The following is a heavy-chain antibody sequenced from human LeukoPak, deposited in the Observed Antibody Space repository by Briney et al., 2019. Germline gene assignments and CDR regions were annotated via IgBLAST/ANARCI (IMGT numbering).Heavy chain of an antibody. CDR2: ISGSGGST. D-gene: IGHD1-26*01. V-gene: IGHV3-23*01. Sequence: GGSLRLSCAASGFTFSSYGMSWVRQAPGKGLEWVSAISGSGGSTYYADSVKGRFTISRDNSKNTLYLQMNSLRAEDTAVYYCAKAFFCWEAYYYYYTDVWGKGTTVTISS. J-gene: IGHJ6*03. CDR1: GFTFSSYG. CDR3: AKAFFCWEAYYYYYTDV.